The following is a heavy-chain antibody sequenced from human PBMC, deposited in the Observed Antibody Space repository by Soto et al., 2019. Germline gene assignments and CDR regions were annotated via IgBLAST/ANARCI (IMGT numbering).Heavy chain of an antibody. V-gene: IGHV4-59*01. D-gene: IGHD3-9*01. Sequence: QVRLQESGPGLVKPSETLSLTCAVSGGSISSYYWSWIRQPPGRGLEWIGDIYYSGNTNYNPSLKSPVTISVDRSKSQFSLEVKSVTAADTAVYYCARALSYHDVLTGRGWVFYFDYWGQGTLVTVPS. CDR1: GGSISSYY. J-gene: IGHJ4*02. CDR3: ARALSYHDVLTGRGWVFYFDY. CDR2: IYYSGNT.